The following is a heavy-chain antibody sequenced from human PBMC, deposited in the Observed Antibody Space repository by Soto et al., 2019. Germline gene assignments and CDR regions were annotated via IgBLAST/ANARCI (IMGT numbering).Heavy chain of an antibody. Sequence: GGSLRLSCAASGFTFSSYGMHWVRQAPGKGLEWVAVIWYDGSNKYYADSVKGRFTISRDNSKNTLYLQMNSLRAEDTAVYYCAREGPAGAAAEPYYYYGMDVWGQGTTVTVSS. J-gene: IGHJ6*02. CDR2: IWYDGSNK. D-gene: IGHD6-13*01. CDR1: GFTFSSYG. CDR3: AREGPAGAAAEPYYYYGMDV. V-gene: IGHV3-33*01.